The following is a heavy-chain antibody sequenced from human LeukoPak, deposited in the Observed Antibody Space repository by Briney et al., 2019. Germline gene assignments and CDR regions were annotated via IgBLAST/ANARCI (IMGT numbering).Heavy chain of an antibody. CDR1: GGSISSSS. Sequence: MSSETLSLTCTVSGGSISSSSWSWIRQPARKGLEWIGRLYTGGSTNYNPSLKSRVTMSVDTSNNQFSLRLSSVTAADTAVYYCASSSRRGLGYYHYYMDVWGKGTTVTVSS. D-gene: IGHD6-19*01. J-gene: IGHJ6*03. CDR2: LYTGGST. CDR3: ASSSRRGLGYYHYYMDV. V-gene: IGHV4-4*07.